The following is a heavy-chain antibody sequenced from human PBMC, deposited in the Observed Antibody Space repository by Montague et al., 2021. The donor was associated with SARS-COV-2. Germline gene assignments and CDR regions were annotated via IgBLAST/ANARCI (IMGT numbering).Heavy chain of an antibody. J-gene: IGHJ5*01. V-gene: IGHV4-34*01. CDR3: ARARGSHYISWFDS. CDR2: FNPSGSA. Sequence: SETLSLTCAVNSSSFLPYYWSWIRQPAGGGLEWIGDFNPSGSAFYNSSLNSRVTISVSTSSSQFSLILTSVTAADTAVYYCARARGSHYISWFDSWGQGTPVTVSS. CDR1: SSSFLPYY. D-gene: IGHD3-10*01.